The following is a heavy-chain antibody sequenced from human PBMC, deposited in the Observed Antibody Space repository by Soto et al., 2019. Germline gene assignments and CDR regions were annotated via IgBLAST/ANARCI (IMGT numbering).Heavy chain of an antibody. D-gene: IGHD3-16*01. V-gene: IGHV4-31*03. J-gene: IGHJ4*02. CDR1: GDCVTRVGYH. Sequence: SETLSLTCTVSGDCVTRVGYHWSWIRHHPEKGLEWIGYFQCRGTTSYNPSLRGRVTISVPTSDNQFPLNRASVTAADTTLYSCARAVRMEGEFLYFASWGQGVLVTVSS. CDR2: FQCRGTT. CDR3: ARAVRMEGEFLYFAS.